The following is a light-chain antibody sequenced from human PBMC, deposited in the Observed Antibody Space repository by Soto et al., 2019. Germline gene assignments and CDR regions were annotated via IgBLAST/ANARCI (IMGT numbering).Light chain of an antibody. Sequence: QSALTKPASVSGSPGQSITISCTGTSSDVGSYNYVSWYQQHPGKAPKLMIYDVSYRPTGVSNRFSGSKSGNTSSLPISGLQAEDEADYYCCSYISSNTPVVFVGGTKLTVL. V-gene: IGLV2-14*03. CDR3: CSYISSNTPVV. J-gene: IGLJ2*01. CDR1: SSDVGSYNY. CDR2: DVS.